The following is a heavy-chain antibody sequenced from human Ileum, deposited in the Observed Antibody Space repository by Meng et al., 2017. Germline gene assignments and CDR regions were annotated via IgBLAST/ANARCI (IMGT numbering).Heavy chain of an antibody. CDR1: VYSFSSRDW. CDR3: VRNEGYSLGD. CDR2: ISQESGRT. V-gene: IGHV4-4*02. Sequence: RLQASRAGLVQSSGTLALHCAVSVYSFSSRDWWSWVRQPPGKGLEWIGEISQESGRTNYNPSLMSRVTISLNKSKNQFSLNLNSVTAADTAVYYCVRNEGYSLGDWGQGTLVTVSS. J-gene: IGHJ4*02. D-gene: IGHD2-21*01.